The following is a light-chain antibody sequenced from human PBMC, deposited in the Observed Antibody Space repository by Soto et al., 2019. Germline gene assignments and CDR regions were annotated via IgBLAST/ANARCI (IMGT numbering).Light chain of an antibody. CDR2: AAS. CDR3: QQYTSFPYT. V-gene: IGKV1D-8*03. CDR1: QGIGSY. Sequence: VIWMTQSPSLLSASTGDRVTISCRMSQGIGSYLAWYQQKPGKAPELLIYAASTLQSGVPSRFSGSGSGTDFTLTISCLQSEDFATYYCQQYTSFPYTFGQGTKLEIK. J-gene: IGKJ2*01.